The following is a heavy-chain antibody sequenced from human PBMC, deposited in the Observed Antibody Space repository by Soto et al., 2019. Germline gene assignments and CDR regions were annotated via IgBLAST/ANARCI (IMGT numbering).Heavy chain of an antibody. D-gene: IGHD6-13*01. J-gene: IGHJ6*02. CDR3: ASGEYSSSRCYYGMDV. V-gene: IGHV4-34*01. Sequence: SETLSLTCAVYGGSFSGYYWSWIRQPPGKGLEWIGEINHSGSTNYNPSLKSRATISVDTSKNQFSLKLSSVTAADTAVYYSASGEYSSSRCYYGMDVWGQGTTVTVSS. CDR2: INHSGST. CDR1: GGSFSGYY.